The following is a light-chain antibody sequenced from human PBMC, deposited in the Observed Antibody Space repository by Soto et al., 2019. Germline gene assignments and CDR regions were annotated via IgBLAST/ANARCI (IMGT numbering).Light chain of an antibody. J-gene: IGKJ5*01. V-gene: IGKV3-11*01. Sequence: EVVLTPSPVTLSLSPGERATLSCRASQSFRGLLAWYQQKPGQAARLLIYDAYNSATGIPPRFSGSGSRTDFTLTISSLEPEDSAVYYCQQRHMWLITFGQGTRLEIK. CDR2: DAY. CDR3: QQRHMWLIT. CDR1: QSFRGL.